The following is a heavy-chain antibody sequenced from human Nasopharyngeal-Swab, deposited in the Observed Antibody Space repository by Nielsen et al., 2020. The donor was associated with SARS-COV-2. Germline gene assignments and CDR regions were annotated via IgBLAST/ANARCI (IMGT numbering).Heavy chain of an antibody. CDR1: GYTLTELS. D-gene: IGHD6-13*01. J-gene: IGHJ4*02. CDR2: FDPDDGET. Sequence: ASVKVSCKVSGYTLTELSMHWVRQAPGKGLEWMGGFDPDDGETIYAQKFQGRVTMTEDTSTDTAYMELSSLRSEDTAVYYCATHSSSWYGALGFDYWGQGTLVTVSS. CDR3: ATHSSSWYGALGFDY. V-gene: IGHV1-24*01.